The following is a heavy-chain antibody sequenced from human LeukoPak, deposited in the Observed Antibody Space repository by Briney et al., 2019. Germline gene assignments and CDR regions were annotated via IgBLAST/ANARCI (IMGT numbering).Heavy chain of an antibody. V-gene: IGHV3-30*18. CDR3: AKERTYYDFWSGTSLYGMDV. D-gene: IGHD3-3*01. J-gene: IGHJ6*02. CDR1: GFTFSSYG. CDR2: ISYDGSNK. Sequence: PGRSLRLSCAASGFTFSSYGMHWVRQAPGKGLEWVAAISYDGSNKYYADSVKGRFTISRDNSKNTLYLQMNSLRAKDTAVYYCAKERTYYDFWSGTSLYGMDVWGQGTTVTVSS.